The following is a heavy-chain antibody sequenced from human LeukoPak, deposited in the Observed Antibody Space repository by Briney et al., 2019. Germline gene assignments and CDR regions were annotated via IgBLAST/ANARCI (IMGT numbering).Heavy chain of an antibody. CDR1: GFTFSIYS. Sequence: PGGSLRLSCAASGFTFSIYSVNWVRQAPGKGLECVSYISSRRTYIHYADPVRGRFTISRDNAKNSLYMQMSSLRAEETAIYYCARDRGLAVAGTGAFDIWGEGTMVSVSS. V-gene: IGHV3-21*04. D-gene: IGHD6-19*01. CDR2: ISSRRTYI. CDR3: ARDRGLAVAGTGAFDI. J-gene: IGHJ3*02.